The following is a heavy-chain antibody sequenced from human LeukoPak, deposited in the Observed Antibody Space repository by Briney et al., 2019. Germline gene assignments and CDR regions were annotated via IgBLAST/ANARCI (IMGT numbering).Heavy chain of an antibody. CDR1: GGTLNNYA. Sequence: GSSVKVSCKASGGTLNNYAVNWVRQAPGQGLEWMGGTNPFYGATNYAAKFQGRVTITADESTGTVYMELSSLRSEDTAVYYCARMKGYSYSDYWGQGTLVTVSS. J-gene: IGHJ4*02. D-gene: IGHD1-26*01. CDR3: ARMKGYSYSDY. V-gene: IGHV1-69*01. CDR2: TNPFYGAT.